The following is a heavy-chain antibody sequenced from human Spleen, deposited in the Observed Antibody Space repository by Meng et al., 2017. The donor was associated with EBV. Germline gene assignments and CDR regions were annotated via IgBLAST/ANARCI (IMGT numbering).Heavy chain of an antibody. CDR3: GGEEGEPTET. J-gene: IGHJ5*02. CDR1: GGTISGGSFY. V-gene: IGHV4-39*07. D-gene: IGHD1-14*01. Sequence: HRQLQAPGPGLFKPLGTLSLTCTVLGGTISGGSFYWGWIRQPPGKGLEWVGSVYFGGRTYQNPALKGRVTISVDTSKNQFSLRLTSVTAADTAVYFCGGEEGEPTETWGQGTLVTVSS. CDR2: VYFGGRT.